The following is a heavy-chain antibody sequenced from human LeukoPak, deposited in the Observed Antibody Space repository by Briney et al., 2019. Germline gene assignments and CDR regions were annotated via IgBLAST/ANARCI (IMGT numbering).Heavy chain of an antibody. CDR3: ARVEGVRSYWYFDL. Sequence: SETLSLTCTVSGGSISSYYWSWIRQPPGKGLEWIGYIYYSGSTNYNPSLKSRVTISVDTSKNQFSLKLSSVTAADTAVYYCARVEGVRSYWYFDLWGRGTLVTVSS. V-gene: IGHV4-59*08. J-gene: IGHJ2*01. CDR2: IYYSGST. D-gene: IGHD2-8*01. CDR1: GGSISSYY.